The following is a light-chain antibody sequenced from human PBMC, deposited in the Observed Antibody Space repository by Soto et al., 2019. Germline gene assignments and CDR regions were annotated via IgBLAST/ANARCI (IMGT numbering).Light chain of an antibody. CDR3: QQYLSLPPLT. Sequence: DLQMTQSPSSLSATIGDRVTISCQASRDISNYINWYQQKPGRAPKLLIYDVSNLETGVPSRFSRSGSGTDFTFTISSLQPEDIATYYCQQYLSLPPLTFGGGTRVEIK. CDR2: DVS. J-gene: IGKJ4*01. V-gene: IGKV1-33*01. CDR1: RDISNY.